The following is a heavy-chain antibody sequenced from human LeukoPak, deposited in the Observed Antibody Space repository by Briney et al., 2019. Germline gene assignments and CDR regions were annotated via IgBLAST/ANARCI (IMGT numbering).Heavy chain of an antibody. CDR3: AKLSAGAAFDY. Sequence: GGSLTLSCAVSGFTFSSYARSWIRQAPGKGLEWVSTIIPTDSGTYYADSVKGRFTISRDNSKQTLYMQMTNLRAEDTAVYYCAKLSAGAAFDYWGQGTMVTVSS. V-gene: IGHV3-23*01. J-gene: IGHJ4*02. D-gene: IGHD3-10*01. CDR2: IIPTDSGT. CDR1: GFTFSSYA.